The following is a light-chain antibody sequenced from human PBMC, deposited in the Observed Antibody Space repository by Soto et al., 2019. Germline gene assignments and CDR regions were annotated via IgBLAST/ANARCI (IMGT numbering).Light chain of an antibody. CDR1: QGISSY. CDR2: AAS. Sequence: AIRMTQSPSSLSASTGDRVTITCRASQGISSYLAWYQQKPGKAPKLLIYAASTLQSGVPSRFGGSGSGTDFTLTISCLQSEEFATYYCQQYYSYPYTFGQGTKLEIK. CDR3: QQYYSYPYT. V-gene: IGKV1-8*01. J-gene: IGKJ2*01.